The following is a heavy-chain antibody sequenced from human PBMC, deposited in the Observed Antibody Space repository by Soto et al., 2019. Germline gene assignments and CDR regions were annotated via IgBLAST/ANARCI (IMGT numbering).Heavy chain of an antibody. CDR1: GGSINSYY. CDR3: ARRYGGTFDY. J-gene: IGHJ4*02. CDR2: IYYSGST. D-gene: IGHD1-26*01. V-gene: IGHV4-59*01. Sequence: QVQLQESGPGLVKPSETLSLTCTVSGGSINSYYWSWIRQPPGKGLEWIGYIYYSGSTNYNPSLTSRVTISVATSKNQFSLKLSSVTAADTAVYYCARRYGGTFDYWGQGTLVTVSS.